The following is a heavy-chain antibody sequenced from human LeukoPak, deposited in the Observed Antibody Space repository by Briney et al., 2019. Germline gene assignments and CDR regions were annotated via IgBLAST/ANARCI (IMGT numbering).Heavy chain of an antibody. J-gene: IGHJ4*02. V-gene: IGHV3-7*01. CDR1: GFTFSSYG. D-gene: IGHD6-13*01. Sequence: PGGSLRLSCAASGFTFSSYGMHWVRQAPGKGLEWVANIKQDGSEKYYVDSVKGRFTISRDNAKNSLYLQMNSLRAEDTAVYYCARSAGSSSWYEGYYFDYWGQGTLVTVSS. CDR2: IKQDGSEK. CDR3: ARSAGSSSWYEGYYFDY.